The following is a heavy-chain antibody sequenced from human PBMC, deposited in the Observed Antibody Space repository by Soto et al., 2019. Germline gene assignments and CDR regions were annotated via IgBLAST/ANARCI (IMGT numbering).Heavy chain of an antibody. V-gene: IGHV3-74*01. D-gene: IGHD3-3*01. J-gene: IGHJ4*02. CDR3: EREDFWSDNFDY. Sequence: GGSXRLSCAASVFTFIIYCIHWVRQAPGKGLVWVSRINSDGNSTTYADSVKGRFTISRDNAKNTLYLQMNSLRAEDTAVYYCEREDFWSDNFDYWGQGTLVTVSS. CDR1: VFTFIIYC. CDR2: INSDGNST.